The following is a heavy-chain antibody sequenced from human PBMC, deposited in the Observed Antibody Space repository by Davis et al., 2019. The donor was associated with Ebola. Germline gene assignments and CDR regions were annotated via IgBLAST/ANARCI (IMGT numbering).Heavy chain of an antibody. V-gene: IGHV3-48*02. J-gene: IGHJ4*02. D-gene: IGHD3-22*01. Sequence: GESPKIFCAASGFTVTRYSMNWVRQAPGKGLEWVSYISSSSSTIYYADSVKGRFTISRDNAKNSLYLQMNSLRDEDTAVYFCARAGVNSYDSSGYYYDYWGQGTLVTVSS. CDR2: ISSSSSTI. CDR1: GFTVTRYS. CDR3: ARAGVNSYDSSGYYYDY.